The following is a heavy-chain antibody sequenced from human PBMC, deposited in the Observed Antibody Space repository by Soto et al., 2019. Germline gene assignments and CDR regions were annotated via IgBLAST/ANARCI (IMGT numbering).Heavy chain of an antibody. CDR2: ISSSSITP. Sequence: VQLMEAGGGLVRPGGALSLSFAASGFSFGDFYMNWVRLAPGRGLGGVSFISSSSITPYYAASVRGRFTTSRDNAQKTLYMHMNNLRDDDTAVYFCARETPSDIVPGSSKMYNDSWGPGTQVTV. D-gene: IGHD1-1*01. CDR3: ARETPSDIVPGSSKMYNDS. J-gene: IGHJ4*02. V-gene: IGHV3-11*01. CDR1: GFSFGDFY.